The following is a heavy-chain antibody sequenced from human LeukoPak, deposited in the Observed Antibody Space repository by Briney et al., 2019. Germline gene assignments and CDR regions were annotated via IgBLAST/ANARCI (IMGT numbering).Heavy chain of an antibody. D-gene: IGHD2-2*01. Sequence: ASVKVSCKASGYSFTSYGISWVRQAPGQGLEWMGWISDYNGNTNYAQKLQGRVTMTTDTSTTTAYMELRSLRSDDTAVYYCARDPLGYCTSTSCLAGMDVWGQGTTVTVSS. CDR1: GYSFTSYG. CDR3: ARDPLGYCTSTSCLAGMDV. J-gene: IGHJ6*02. V-gene: IGHV1-18*01. CDR2: ISDYNGNT.